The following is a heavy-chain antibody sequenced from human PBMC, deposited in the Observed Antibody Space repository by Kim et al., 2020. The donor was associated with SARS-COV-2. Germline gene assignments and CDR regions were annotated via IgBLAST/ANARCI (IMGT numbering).Heavy chain of an antibody. Sequence: GGSLRLSCAASGFTFSSYGMHWVRQAPGKGLEWVAVISYDGSNKYYADSVKGRFTISRDNSKNTLYLQMNSLRAEDTAVYYCAKAGYCSSTSCYGEDYYYYYGMDVWGQGTTVTVSS. J-gene: IGHJ6*02. CDR1: GFTFSSYG. D-gene: IGHD2-2*01. V-gene: IGHV3-30*18. CDR3: AKAGYCSSTSCYGEDYYYYYGMDV. CDR2: ISYDGSNK.